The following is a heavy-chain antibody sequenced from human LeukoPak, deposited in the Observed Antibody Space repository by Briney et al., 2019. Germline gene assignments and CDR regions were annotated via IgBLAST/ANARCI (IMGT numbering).Heavy chain of an antibody. Sequence: GGSLRLSCAASGFTFSSYAMPWVRQAPGKGLEWVAVISYDGSNKYYADSVKGRFTISRDNSKNTLYLQMNSLRAEDTAVYYCARAPAPYDSSGYFDYWGQGTLVTVSS. CDR3: ARAPAPYDSSGYFDY. J-gene: IGHJ4*02. CDR2: ISYDGSNK. V-gene: IGHV3-30-3*01. D-gene: IGHD3-22*01. CDR1: GFTFSSYA.